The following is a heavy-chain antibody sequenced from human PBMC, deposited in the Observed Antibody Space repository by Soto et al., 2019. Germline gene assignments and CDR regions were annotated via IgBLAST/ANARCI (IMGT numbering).Heavy chain of an antibody. CDR1: GFTFSSYA. CDR2: ISGSGGST. CDR3: AKGGFAVVAAAHYYYYGMDV. J-gene: IGHJ6*02. V-gene: IGHV3-23*01. D-gene: IGHD2-15*01. Sequence: WGSLRLSCAASGFTFSSYAMILCRHSPCKWLEWVSAISGSGGSTYYADSVKGRFTISRDNSKNTLYLQMNSLRAEDTAVYYCAKGGFAVVAAAHYYYYGMDVWGQGTTVTVSS.